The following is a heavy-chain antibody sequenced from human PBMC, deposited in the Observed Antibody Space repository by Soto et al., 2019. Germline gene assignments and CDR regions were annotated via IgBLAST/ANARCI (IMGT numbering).Heavy chain of an antibody. J-gene: IGHJ5*02. D-gene: IGHD5-12*01. V-gene: IGHV1-3*01. CDR2: LNPNTGNI. Sequence: QVQLVQPGAEVKRPGASVKVSCRASGYTFVDYAIHWVRQAPGQGLEWVGWLNPNTGNIKYSHKFEDRVSITRDTATSTAYMELRGLRSEDTAVYFCSREAIVAENWFDPWGQGTLVTVSS. CDR3: SREAIVAENWFDP. CDR1: GYTFVDYA.